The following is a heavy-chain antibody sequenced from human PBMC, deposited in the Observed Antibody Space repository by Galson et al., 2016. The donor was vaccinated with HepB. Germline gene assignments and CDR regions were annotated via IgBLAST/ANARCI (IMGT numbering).Heavy chain of an antibody. CDR3: ARPVVGGGYYPHAFDI. Sequence: QSGAEVKKPGESLRISCEVSGSIFVDLWIAWVRQMPGKGLELMGIVYPGDSDTRYSPSFQGQVTISADKSIKTAYLQWNSLKASDTAMYYCARPVVGGGYYPHAFDIWGPGTMVTVSS. D-gene: IGHD3-3*01. CDR2: VYPGDSDT. V-gene: IGHV5-51*01. CDR1: GSIFVDLW. J-gene: IGHJ3*02.